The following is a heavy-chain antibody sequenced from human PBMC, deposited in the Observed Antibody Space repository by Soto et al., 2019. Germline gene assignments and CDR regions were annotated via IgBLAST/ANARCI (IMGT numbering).Heavy chain of an antibody. V-gene: IGHV1-58*02. CDR1: GFTFSSSG. J-gene: IGHJ4*02. Sequence: SVKVSCKASGFTFSSSGIHWVRQARGQRLEWIGWIVVGSGNTNYAQKFQERVTITRDVSTNTAYMELTSLRSEDTAVYYCVGDVRGGSYRFDYWGQGSLVTVSS. CDR2: IVVGSGNT. D-gene: IGHD1-26*01. CDR3: VGDVRGGSYRFDY.